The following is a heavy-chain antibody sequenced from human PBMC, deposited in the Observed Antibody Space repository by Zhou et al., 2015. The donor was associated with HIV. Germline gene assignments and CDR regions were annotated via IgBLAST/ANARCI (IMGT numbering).Heavy chain of an antibody. CDR2: INPSGGST. CDR3: ARDRPYSSSWYENDAFDI. J-gene: IGHJ3*02. Sequence: QVQLVQSGAEVKKPGASVKVSCKASGYTFTSYYMHWVRQAPGQGLEWMGIINPSGGSTSYAQKFQGRVTMTRDTSTSTVYMELSSLRSEDTAVYYCARDRPYSSSWYENDAFDIWGQGTMVTSLQ. CDR1: GYTFTSYY. V-gene: IGHV1-46*01. D-gene: IGHD6-13*01.